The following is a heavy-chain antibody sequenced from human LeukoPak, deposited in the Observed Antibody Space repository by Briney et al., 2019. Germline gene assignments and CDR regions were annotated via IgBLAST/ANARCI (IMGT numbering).Heavy chain of an antibody. D-gene: IGHD1-26*01. J-gene: IGHJ6*02. CDR2: ISYDGSNK. CDR1: GFTFSSFS. CDR3: AKGRVGANGYYYYGMDV. Sequence: GGSLRLSCAATGFTFSSFSMHWVRQAPGKGLEWVAVISYDGSNKYYADSVKGRFAISRDNSKNTLYLQMNSLRTEDTAVYYCAKGRVGANGYYYYGMDVWGQGTAVTVSS. V-gene: IGHV3-30*18.